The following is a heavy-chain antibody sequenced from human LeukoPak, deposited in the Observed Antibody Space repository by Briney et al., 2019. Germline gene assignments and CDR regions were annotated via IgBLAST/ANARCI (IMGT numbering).Heavy chain of an antibody. CDR2: IYDSGST. J-gene: IGHJ5*02. CDR1: GGSIRSSYYY. D-gene: IGHD2-15*01. CDR3: ASGGSPTGTLSYWFDP. V-gene: IGHV4-39*01. Sequence: SETLSLTCTVSGGSIRSSYYYWGWIRQPPGKGLEWIGSIYDSGSTYYNPSLKSRVTISVDTSKNQFSLKLNSVTAADTAVYYCASGGSPTGTLSYWFDPWGQGTLVTVSS.